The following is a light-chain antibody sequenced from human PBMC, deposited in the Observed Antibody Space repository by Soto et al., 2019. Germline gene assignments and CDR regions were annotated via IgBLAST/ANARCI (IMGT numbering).Light chain of an antibody. CDR3: QQYNNWPPWM. V-gene: IGKV3-15*01. CDR2: RAS. J-gene: IGKJ1*01. CDR1: QSVSSN. Sequence: EIVMTQSPATLSVSPGERATLSCRASQSVSSNLAGYQQKPGQAPRVLIYRASTRATGIPPRFSGSGSGTEFTLTISNLQSEDFAVYYCQQYNNWPPWMFGQGTKVEIK.